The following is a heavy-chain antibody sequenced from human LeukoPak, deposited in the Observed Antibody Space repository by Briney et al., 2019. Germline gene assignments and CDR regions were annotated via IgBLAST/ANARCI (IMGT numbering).Heavy chain of an antibody. Sequence: GGSLRLSCAASGSTVSSNYMSWVRQAPGKGLEWVSVIYSGGSTYYADSVKGRFTISRDNSKNTLYLQMNSLRAEDTAVYYCARGPSMVPNHFDYWGQGTLVTVSS. CDR1: GSTVSSNY. V-gene: IGHV3-53*01. CDR3: ARGPSMVPNHFDY. CDR2: IYSGGST. D-gene: IGHD3-10*01. J-gene: IGHJ4*02.